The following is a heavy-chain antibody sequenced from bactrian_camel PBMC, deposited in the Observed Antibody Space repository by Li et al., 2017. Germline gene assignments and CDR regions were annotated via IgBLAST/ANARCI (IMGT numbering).Heavy chain of an antibody. Sequence: HVQLVESGGGSVQAGGSLRLSCVASGYNVSRGCLGWFCQAPGKEREGVAGIDSDGTTSYTDSVKGRFTISKDKAKSTLYLQMSSLKFEDTAMCYCAADRFLSRAQCGRWGVGYYNYWGQGTQVTVS. J-gene: IGHJ4*01. CDR1: GYNVSRGC. CDR2: IDSDGTT. D-gene: IGHD2*01. CDR3: AADRFLSRAQCGRWGVGYYNY. V-gene: IGHV3S1*01.